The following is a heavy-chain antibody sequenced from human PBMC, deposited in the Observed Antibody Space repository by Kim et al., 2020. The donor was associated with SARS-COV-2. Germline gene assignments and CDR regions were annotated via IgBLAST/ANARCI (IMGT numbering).Heavy chain of an antibody. V-gene: IGHV3-23*01. Sequence: GGSLRLSCAASGFTFSTNAMAWVRQAPGKGPEWVSAISPSGGDSYYADSVKGRFSTSRDNSKNTLYLQTNSLRVEDTAIYYCAKELVSRSSLSFDYWGHGTLVTVSS. CDR1: GFTFSTNA. CDR2: ISPSGGDS. J-gene: IGHJ4*01. D-gene: IGHD6-19*01. CDR3: AKELVSRSSLSFDY.